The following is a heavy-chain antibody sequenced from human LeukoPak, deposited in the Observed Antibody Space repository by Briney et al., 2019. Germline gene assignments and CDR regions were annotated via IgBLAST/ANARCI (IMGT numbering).Heavy chain of an antibody. V-gene: IGHV3-23*01. CDR3: AKWGDYDVLTGYYVPDY. J-gene: IGHJ4*02. CDR2: ILGSGGST. D-gene: IGHD3-9*01. Sequence: GGSLRLSCAASGFTFSNHAMSWVRQAPGKGLEWVSAILGSGGSTYYADSVKGRFTVSRDNSKSTLYLQMNSLRAEDTALYYCAKWGDYDVLTGYYVPDYWGQGTLVTVSS. CDR1: GFTFSNHA.